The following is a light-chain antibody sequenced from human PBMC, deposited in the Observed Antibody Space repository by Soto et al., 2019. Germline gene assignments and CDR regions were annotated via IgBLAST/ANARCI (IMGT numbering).Light chain of an antibody. CDR1: QSVSSY. CDR2: DAS. CDR3: QQLTIWPNT. J-gene: IGKJ3*01. V-gene: IGKV3-11*01. Sequence: EIVLTQSPATLSLSPGERATLSCRASQSVSSYLAWYQQKPGQAPRLLIYDASNRATGIPARFSGSGSGTDSSLTISSLEPEDFAVYYCQQLTIWPNTFGRESKQDI.